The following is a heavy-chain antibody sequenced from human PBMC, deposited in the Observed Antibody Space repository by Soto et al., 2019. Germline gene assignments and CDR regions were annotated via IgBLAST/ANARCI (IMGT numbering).Heavy chain of an antibody. Sequence: GVTLRLSCAASGFTLSSYAMSWVRQAPGKGLEWVSAISGSGGSTYYADSVKGRFTISRDNSKNTLYLQMNSLRAEDTAVYYCAIDPPLCPGDFDLLSYLNYFDYRGQGTLVAVSS. CDR2: ISGSGGST. CDR3: AIDPPLCPGDFDLLSYLNYFDY. D-gene: IGHD3-9*01. V-gene: IGHV3-23*01. CDR1: GFTLSSYA. J-gene: IGHJ4*02.